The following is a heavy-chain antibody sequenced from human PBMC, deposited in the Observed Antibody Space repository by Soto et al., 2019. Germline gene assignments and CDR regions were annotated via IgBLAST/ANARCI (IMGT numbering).Heavy chain of an antibody. CDR2: IIPIFGTA. D-gene: IGHD2-2*01. CDR1: GGTFSSYA. J-gene: IGHJ6*02. Sequence: QVQLVQSGAEVKKPGSSVKVSCKASGGTFSSYAISWVRQAPGQGLEWMGGIIPIFGTANYAQKFQGRVTITADESTSTAYMELSSLRSEDTAVYYCARDKGGKVVLVPAAIGYYGMDVWGQGTTVTVSS. V-gene: IGHV1-69*12. CDR3: ARDKGGKVVLVPAAIGYYGMDV.